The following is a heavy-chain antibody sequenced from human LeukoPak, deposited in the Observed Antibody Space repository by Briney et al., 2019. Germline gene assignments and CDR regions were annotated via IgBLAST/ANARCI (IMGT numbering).Heavy chain of an antibody. Sequence: PGGSLRLSCAASGFTFSSYGMHWVRQAPGKGLEGVADISYDGSNKYYADSVNGRLYICRDNSKNTLYLQMNSLRAEDTAVYYCAKDYEQQLVHDAFDIWGQGTMVTVSS. D-gene: IGHD6-13*01. CDR1: GFTFSSYG. J-gene: IGHJ3*02. V-gene: IGHV3-30*18. CDR2: ISYDGSNK. CDR3: AKDYEQQLVHDAFDI.